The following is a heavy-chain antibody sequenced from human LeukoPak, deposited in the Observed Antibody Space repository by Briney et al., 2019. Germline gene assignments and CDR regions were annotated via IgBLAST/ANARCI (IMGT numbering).Heavy chain of an antibody. J-gene: IGHJ3*02. CDR3: AREKATMIVTLPAFDI. CDR2: ISAYNGNT. D-gene: IGHD3-22*01. Sequence: GASVKVSCKASGGTFSSYAISWVRQAPGQGLEWMGWISAYNGNTNYAQKLQGRVTMTTDTSTSTAYMELRSLRSDDTAVYYCAREKATMIVTLPAFDIWGQGTMVTVSS. CDR1: GGTFSSYA. V-gene: IGHV1-18*01.